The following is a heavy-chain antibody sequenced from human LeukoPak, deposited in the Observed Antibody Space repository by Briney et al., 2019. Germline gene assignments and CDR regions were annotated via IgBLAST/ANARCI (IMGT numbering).Heavy chain of an antibody. CDR1: GGTFSSYA. CDR2: IIPIFGTA. D-gene: IGHD3-3*01. V-gene: IGHV1-69*05. J-gene: IGHJ2*01. Sequence: SVKVSCKASGGTFSSYAISWVRQAPGQGLEWMGGIIPIFGTANYAQKFQGRVTMTRDTSTSTVYMELSSLRSEDTAVYYCARVERGYDFWSGYYDNWYFDLWGRGTLVTVSS. CDR3: ARVERGYDFWSGYYDNWYFDL.